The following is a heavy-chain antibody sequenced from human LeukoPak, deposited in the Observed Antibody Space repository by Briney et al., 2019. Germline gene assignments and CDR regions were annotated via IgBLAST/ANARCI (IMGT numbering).Heavy chain of an antibody. CDR1: GFTFSSYG. Sequence: GSLRLSCAASGFTFSSYGMHWVRQAPGKGLEWVAVISYDGSNKYYADSVKGRFTISRDNSKNTLYLQMNSLRAEDTAVYYCARDGGSGNYFIDYWGQGTLVTVSS. CDR3: ARDGGSGNYFIDY. J-gene: IGHJ4*02. CDR2: ISYDGSNK. V-gene: IGHV3-30*03. D-gene: IGHD3-10*01.